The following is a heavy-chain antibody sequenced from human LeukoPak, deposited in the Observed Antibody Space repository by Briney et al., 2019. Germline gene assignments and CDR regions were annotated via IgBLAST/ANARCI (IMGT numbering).Heavy chain of an antibody. J-gene: IGHJ6*02. D-gene: IGHD1-26*01. CDR2: INPSGGST. Sequence: ASVKVSCKASGYTFTSYYMHWVRQAPGQGLEWMGIINPSGGSTSYAQKFQGRVTMTRDTSTSTVYMELSSLRSEDTAVYYCATPSGSFLGFYYGMDVWGQGTTVTVSS. V-gene: IGHV1-46*01. CDR3: ATPSGSFLGFYYGMDV. CDR1: GYTFTSYY.